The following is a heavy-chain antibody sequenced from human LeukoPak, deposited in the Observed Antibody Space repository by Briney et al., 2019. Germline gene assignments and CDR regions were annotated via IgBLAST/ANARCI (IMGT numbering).Heavy chain of an antibody. Sequence: GGSLRLSCAASGFTFDDYAMHWVRQAPGKGLEWVSGISWNSGSIGYADSVKGRFTISRDNAKNSLYLQMNSLRAEDTALYYCAKSPHYSMDYYFDYWGQGTLVTVSS. V-gene: IGHV3-9*01. CDR3: AKSPHYSMDYYFDY. D-gene: IGHD2-15*01. CDR1: GFTFDDYA. CDR2: ISWNSGSI. J-gene: IGHJ4*02.